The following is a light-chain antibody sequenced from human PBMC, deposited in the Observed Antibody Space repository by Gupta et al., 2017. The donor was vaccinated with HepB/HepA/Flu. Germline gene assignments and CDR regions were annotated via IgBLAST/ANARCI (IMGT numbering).Light chain of an antibody. CDR2: AAS. CDR3: QQLNSYPLIT. CDR1: QGINSY. Sequence: DIQLTQSPSFLSASVGDRGTITCRASQGINSYLAWYQQKPGKAPKLLIYAASTLQSGVPSRFCSSGSGTEFTLTISSLQPEDFATYYCQQLNSYPLITFGPGTKVEIK. V-gene: IGKV1-9*01. J-gene: IGKJ3*01.